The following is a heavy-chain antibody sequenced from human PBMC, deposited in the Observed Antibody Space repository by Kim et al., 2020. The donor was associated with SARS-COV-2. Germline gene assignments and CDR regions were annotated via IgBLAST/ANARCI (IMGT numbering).Heavy chain of an antibody. D-gene: IGHD2-15*01. CDR1: GFTFDDYT. CDR3: AKDWAKASIEPSLLDY. CDR2: ISWDGGST. V-gene: IGHV3-43*01. Sequence: GGSLRLSCAASGFTFDDYTMHWVRQAPGKGLEWVSLISWDGGSTYYADSVKGRFTISRDNSKNSLYLQMNSLRTEDTALYYCAKDWAKASIEPSLLDYWGQGTLVTVSS. J-gene: IGHJ4*02.